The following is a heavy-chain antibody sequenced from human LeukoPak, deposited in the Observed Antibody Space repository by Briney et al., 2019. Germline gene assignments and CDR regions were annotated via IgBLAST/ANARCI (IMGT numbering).Heavy chain of an antibody. V-gene: IGHV4-31*02. CDR2: IYYSGST. Sequence: LRLSRGASGFTLSSDYMSWVRQHPGKGLEWIGYIYYSGSTYYSPSLKSRVTISVDTSKNQFSLKLSSVTAADTAVYYCARGRVNWFDPWAREPWSPSPQ. CDR1: GFTLSSDY. D-gene: IGHD3-3*01. CDR3: ARGRVNWFDP. J-gene: IGHJ5*02.